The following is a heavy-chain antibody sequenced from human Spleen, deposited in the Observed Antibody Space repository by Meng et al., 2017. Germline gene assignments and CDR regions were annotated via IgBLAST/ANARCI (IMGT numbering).Heavy chain of an antibody. CDR1: GGSFSDYY. J-gene: IGHJ4*02. Sequence: QVRLRLWGEGLLKPSETLSLTCVVSGGSFSDYYWSWIRQPPGKGLEWIGEINHSGSTNYNPSLESRATISVDTSQNNLSLKLSSVTAADSAVYYCARGPTTMAHDFDYWGQGTLVTVSS. CDR3: ARGPTTMAHDFDY. CDR2: INHSGST. V-gene: IGHV4-34*01. D-gene: IGHD4-11*01.